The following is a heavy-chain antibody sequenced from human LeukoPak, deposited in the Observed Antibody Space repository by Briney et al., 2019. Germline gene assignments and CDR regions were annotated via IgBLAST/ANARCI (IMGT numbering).Heavy chain of an antibody. CDR1: GYTFTGYY. Sequence: APVKVSCKASGYTFTGYYMHWVRQAPGQGLEWMGWINPNSGGTNYAQKFQGRVTMTRDTSISTAYMELSRLRSDDTAVYYCARDLQSSSGYYYVVGYWGQGTLVTVSS. J-gene: IGHJ4*02. V-gene: IGHV1-2*02. CDR2: INPNSGGT. CDR3: ARDLQSSSGYYYVVGY. D-gene: IGHD3-22*01.